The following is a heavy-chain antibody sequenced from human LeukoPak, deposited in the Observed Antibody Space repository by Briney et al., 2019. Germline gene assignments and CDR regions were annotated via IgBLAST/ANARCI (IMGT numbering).Heavy chain of an antibody. Sequence: GGSLRLSCAASGFTFSSYGMHWVRQAPGKGLEWVAVIWYDGSNKYYADSVKGRFTISRDNSKNTLYLQMNSLKAEDTAVYYCARGLRYQDKWGQGTLVTVSS. CDR3: ARGLRYQDK. CDR1: GFTFSSYG. V-gene: IGHV3-33*01. J-gene: IGHJ4*02. D-gene: IGHD2-2*01. CDR2: IWYDGSNK.